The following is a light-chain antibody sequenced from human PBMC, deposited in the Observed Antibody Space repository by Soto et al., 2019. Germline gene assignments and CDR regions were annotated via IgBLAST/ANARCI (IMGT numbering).Light chain of an antibody. J-gene: IGKJ2*01. CDR3: QQYNSYPST. CDR2: KAS. V-gene: IGKV1-5*03. CDR1: QSISSW. Sequence: DIQMTQSPSTLSASVGDRVTITCRASQSISSWLAWYQQKPGKAPKLLIYKASSLESGVPSRFSGSGSGTEFTLTISSLQPDDFAPYYCQQYNSYPSTFGQGTKLEI.